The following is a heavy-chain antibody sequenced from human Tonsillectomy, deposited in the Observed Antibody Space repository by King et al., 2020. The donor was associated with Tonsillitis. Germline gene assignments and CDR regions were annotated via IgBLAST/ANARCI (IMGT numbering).Heavy chain of an antibody. J-gene: IGHJ6*02. Sequence: TLQESGPVLVKPTETLTLTCTVSGFSLSNARMGVSWIRQPPGKALEWLAHIFSNDEKSYSTSLKSRLTISKDTSKSQVVLTMTNMDPGDTATYYCARIRVVAPIADYYYYYGMDVWGQGTTVTVSS. CDR3: ARIRVVAPIADYYYYYGMDV. CDR1: GFSLSNARMG. CDR2: IFSNDEK. V-gene: IGHV2-26*01. D-gene: IGHD5-12*01.